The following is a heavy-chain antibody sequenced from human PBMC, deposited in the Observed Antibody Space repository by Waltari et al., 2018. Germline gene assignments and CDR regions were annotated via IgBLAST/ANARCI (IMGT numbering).Heavy chain of an antibody. CDR2: ISGDNSYT. CDR3: AKEGLGGDRQFDY. D-gene: IGHD2-21*02. V-gene: IGHV3-21*06. Sequence: EVQLVESGGGLVQPGGSLRLSCVPSGSMFRSFSMNCLRLPPGKGLEWVSSISGDNSYTFYAGSVKGRFTISRDNAKNSLFLQMNGLRDEDTAIYYCAKEGLGGDRQFDYWGQGTLVSVSS. CDR1: GSMFRSFS. J-gene: IGHJ4*02.